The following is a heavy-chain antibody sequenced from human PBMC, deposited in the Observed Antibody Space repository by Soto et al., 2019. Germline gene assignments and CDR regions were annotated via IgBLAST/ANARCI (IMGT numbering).Heavy chain of an antibody. Sequence: QVQLVESGGGVVQPGRSLRLSCAASGFTFSSFAMHWVRQAPGKGLEWVAVISYDGSVKYYADSVKGRFTISRDNSKNTLYLQMNSLRAEYTAVYYCARAYEGDYFDYWGQGTLVTVSS. CDR1: GFTFSSFA. D-gene: IGHD3-16*01. CDR3: ARAYEGDYFDY. V-gene: IGHV3-30-3*01. J-gene: IGHJ4*02. CDR2: ISYDGSVK.